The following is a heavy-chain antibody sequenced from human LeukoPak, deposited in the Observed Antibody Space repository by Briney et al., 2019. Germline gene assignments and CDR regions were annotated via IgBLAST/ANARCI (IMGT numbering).Heavy chain of an antibody. CDR2: ISYDGSNK. Sequence: GGSLRLSCAASGFTFSSYAMHWVRQAPGKGLEWVAVISYDGSNKYYADSVKGRFTISRDSSKNTLYLQMNSLRAEDTAVYYCARDRAAAAGLYFDYWGQGTLVTVSS. CDR3: ARDRAAAAGLYFDY. D-gene: IGHD6-13*01. V-gene: IGHV3-30*01. CDR1: GFTFSSYA. J-gene: IGHJ4*02.